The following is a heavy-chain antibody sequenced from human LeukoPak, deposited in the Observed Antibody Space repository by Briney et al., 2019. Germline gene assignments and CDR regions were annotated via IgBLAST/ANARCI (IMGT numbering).Heavy chain of an antibody. V-gene: IGHV3-48*01. Sequence: GGSLRLSCAASGFTFSSYSMNWVRQAPGKGLEWVSYISSSSSTIYYADSVKGRFTISRDNAKNSLYLQMNSLRAEDTAVYYCAKDLAGYSSSWYSVDYWGQGTLVTVSS. CDR2: ISSSSSTI. D-gene: IGHD6-13*01. J-gene: IGHJ4*02. CDR3: AKDLAGYSSSWYSVDY. CDR1: GFTFSSYS.